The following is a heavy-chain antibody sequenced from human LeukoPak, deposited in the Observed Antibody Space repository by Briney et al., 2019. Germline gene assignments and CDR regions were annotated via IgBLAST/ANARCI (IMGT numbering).Heavy chain of an antibody. CDR1: GGSISSSSYY. J-gene: IGHJ4*02. D-gene: IGHD3-10*01. CDR3: ARQGGSGSYYYFDY. Sequence: PSETLSLTCTVSGGSISSSSYYWGWIRQPPGKGLEWIGSIYYSGSTYYNPSLKSRVTISVDTSKNQFSLKLSSVPAADTAVYYCARQGGSGSYYYFDYWGQGTPVTVSS. V-gene: IGHV4-39*01. CDR2: IYYSGST.